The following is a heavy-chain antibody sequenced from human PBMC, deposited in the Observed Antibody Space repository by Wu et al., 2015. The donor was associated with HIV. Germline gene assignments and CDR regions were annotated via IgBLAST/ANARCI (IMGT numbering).Heavy chain of an antibody. Sequence: QVQLVQSGAEMKKPGSSMKVSCKASGGTFTNYGISWLRQAPGRGPEWMGGIIPMFKTPNYAREFRGRVTITADESTSTVYLELRGLRSGDTAVYFCARDRPIDVGKPWGLGTLITVSS. D-gene: IGHD1-26*01. CDR2: IIPMFKTP. J-gene: IGHJ4*02. CDR3: ARDRPIDVGKP. V-gene: IGHV1-69*12. CDR1: GGTFTNYG.